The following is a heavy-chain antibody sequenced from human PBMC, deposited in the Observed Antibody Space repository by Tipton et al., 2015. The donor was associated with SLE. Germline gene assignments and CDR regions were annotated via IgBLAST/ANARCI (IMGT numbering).Heavy chain of an antibody. CDR1: GGSFSGYY. J-gene: IGHJ4*02. D-gene: IGHD5-12*01. CDR2: INHSGST. Sequence: TLSLTCAVYGGSFSGYYWSWIRQPPGKGLEWIGEINHSGSTNYNPSLKSRVTISVDTSKNQFSLKLRSVTAADTAVYYCARDSPGVVATMALDYWGQGTLVTVSS. V-gene: IGHV4-34*01. CDR3: ARDSPGVVATMALDY.